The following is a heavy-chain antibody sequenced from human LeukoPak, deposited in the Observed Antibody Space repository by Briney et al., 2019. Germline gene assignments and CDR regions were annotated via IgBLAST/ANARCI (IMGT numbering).Heavy chain of an antibody. CDR1: GGSISSYY. D-gene: IGHD3-22*01. V-gene: IGHV4-59*01. CDR3: ARQYYYDSSGYSPFDY. CDR2: IYYSGST. J-gene: IGHJ4*02. Sequence: SETLSLTCTVSGGSISSYYWSWIRQPPGKGLEWIGSIYYSGSTYYNPSLKSRVTISVDTSKNQFSLKLSSVTAADTAVYYCARQYYYDSSGYSPFDYWGQGTLVTVSS.